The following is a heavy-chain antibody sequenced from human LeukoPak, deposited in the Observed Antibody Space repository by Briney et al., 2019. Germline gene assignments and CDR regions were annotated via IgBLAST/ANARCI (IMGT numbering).Heavy chain of an antibody. V-gene: IGHV4-59*01. Sequence: SETLSLTCTVSGGSISSYYWSWIRQPPGKGLEWIGYIYYSGSTNYNPSLKSRVTISVDTSKNQFSLKLSSVTAADTAVYYCARLRYYYDSSGYYYPFDYWGQGTLVTVSS. D-gene: IGHD3-22*01. CDR1: GGSISSYY. CDR3: ARLRYYYDSSGYYYPFDY. J-gene: IGHJ4*02. CDR2: IYYSGST.